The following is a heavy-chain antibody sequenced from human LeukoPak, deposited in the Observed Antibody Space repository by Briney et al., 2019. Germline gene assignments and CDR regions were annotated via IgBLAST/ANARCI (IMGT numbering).Heavy chain of an antibody. CDR3: AREAPYYFDY. J-gene: IGHJ4*02. Sequence: GGSLRLSCAASGFSFTNSAMNWVRQAPGKGLEWVSSISGRGSSTFYAGSVKGRFTISRDNSKNTLYLQMNSLRAEDTAVYYCAREAPYYFDYWGQGTLVTVSS. CDR1: GFSFTNSA. CDR2: ISGRGSST. D-gene: IGHD2-21*01. V-gene: IGHV3-23*01.